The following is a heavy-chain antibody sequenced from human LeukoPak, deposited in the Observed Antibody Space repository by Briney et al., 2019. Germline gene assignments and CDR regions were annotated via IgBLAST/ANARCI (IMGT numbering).Heavy chain of an antibody. Sequence: GGSLRLSCVGSGCPFSSYGMDWVRQAPGKGLEWVAFIRSKAYGGTTEYAASVKGRFTISRDDSKTIACLQMNSLKTEDTAVYYCTTYVTGRGSFDMWGQGTTVTVSS. CDR3: TTYVTGRGSFDM. J-gene: IGHJ3*02. V-gene: IGHV3-49*04. D-gene: IGHD3-10*01. CDR1: GCPFSSYG. CDR2: IRSKAYGGTT.